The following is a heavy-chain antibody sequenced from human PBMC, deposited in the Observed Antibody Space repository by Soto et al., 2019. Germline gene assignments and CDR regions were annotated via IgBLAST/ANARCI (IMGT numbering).Heavy chain of an antibody. CDR3: AFNSGSGSYYFDY. Sequence: EVQLLESGGGLVQPGGSLRLSCAASGFTFSSYAMWWVRQAPGKGLECVSAISGGGETTYYADSVKGRFTISRDNSKNKLFLQMNSLRAEDTDVYYCAFNSGSGSYYFDYWGQGTLVTVSS. D-gene: IGHD3-10*01. J-gene: IGHJ4*02. CDR1: GFTFSSYA. V-gene: IGHV3-23*01. CDR2: ISGGGETT.